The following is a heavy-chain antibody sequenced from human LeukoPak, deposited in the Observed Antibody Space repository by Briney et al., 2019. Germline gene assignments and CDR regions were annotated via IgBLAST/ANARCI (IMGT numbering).Heavy chain of an antibody. J-gene: IGHJ4*02. Sequence: PGGSLRLSCAASGFTFSSYEMNWVRQAPGKGLEWVSSISSSSSYIYYAASVKGRFTISRDNAKNSLYLQMNRLRAEDTAVYYCARGPSGYHNTGGQGTLVTVSS. CDR3: ARGPSGYHNT. D-gene: IGHD5-12*01. CDR2: ISSSSSYI. CDR1: GFTFSSYE. V-gene: IGHV3-21*01.